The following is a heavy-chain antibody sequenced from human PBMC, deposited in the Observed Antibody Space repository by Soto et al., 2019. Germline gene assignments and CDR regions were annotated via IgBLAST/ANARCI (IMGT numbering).Heavy chain of an antibody. V-gene: IGHV3-30*18. Sequence: QVQLVESGGGVVQPGRSLRLSCAASGFTFSSSGMHWVRQAPGKGLEGVAVTSFDGSSGYYADSGRGRFPISRDNSNNTLYLQMSSLGDGDTAVYYCAKSPPAVAGYFDYWGQGTLVTVSS. D-gene: IGHD6-19*01. CDR2: TSFDGSSG. CDR3: AKSPPAVAGYFDY. CDR1: GFTFSSSG. J-gene: IGHJ4*02.